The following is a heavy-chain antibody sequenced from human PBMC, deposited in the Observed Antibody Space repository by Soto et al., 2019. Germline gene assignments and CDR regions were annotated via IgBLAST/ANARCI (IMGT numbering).Heavy chain of an antibody. D-gene: IGHD4-17*01. V-gene: IGHV4-31*03. CDR3: ARDGPYGDYVNYFDY. CDR1: GGSISSGGYY. CDR2: IYYSGST. J-gene: IGHJ4*02. Sequence: SETLSLTCTVSGGSISSGGYYWSWIRQHPGKGLGWIGYIYYSGSTYYNPSLKSRVTISVDTSKNQFSLKLSSVTAADTAVYYCARDGPYGDYVNYFDYWGQGTLVTVSS.